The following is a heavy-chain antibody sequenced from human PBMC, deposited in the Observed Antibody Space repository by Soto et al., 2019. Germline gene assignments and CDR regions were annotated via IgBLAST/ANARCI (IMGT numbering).Heavy chain of an antibody. V-gene: IGHV3-23*01. Sequence: GGSLRLSCAASGFTFSSYAMSLVRQAPGKGLEWVSSISGSGGSTYYADSVKGRFTISRDNSKNTLYLQINSLRAEDTAVYYCTKEPDYGDYFEYWAQGTLVTVSS. D-gene: IGHD4-17*01. CDR2: ISGSGGST. CDR3: TKEPDYGDYFEY. CDR1: GFTFSSYA. J-gene: IGHJ4*02.